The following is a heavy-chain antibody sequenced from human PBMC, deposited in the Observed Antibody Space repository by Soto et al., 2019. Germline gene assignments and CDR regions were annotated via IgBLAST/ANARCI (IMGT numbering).Heavy chain of an antibody. CDR1: GGSVSSGSYY. CDR3: AGGSTSFGVVVSFDH. Sequence: QVQLQESGPGLVKPSETLSLTCTVSGGSVSSGSYYWSWIRQPPGKGLEWIGYIYYSGSTNYNPSLKSRVSILVDTSRNQCALNLSSVTAADTAVYYCAGGSTSFGVVVSFDHWGQGTLVTVSS. V-gene: IGHV4-61*01. CDR2: IYYSGST. D-gene: IGHD3-3*01. J-gene: IGHJ5*02.